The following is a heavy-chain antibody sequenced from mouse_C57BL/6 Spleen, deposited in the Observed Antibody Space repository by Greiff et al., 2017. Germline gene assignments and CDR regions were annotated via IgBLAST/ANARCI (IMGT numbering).Heavy chain of an antibody. CDR3: ARDGYYGSSPFDY. D-gene: IGHD1-1*01. J-gene: IGHJ2*01. CDR2: ISDGGSYT. CDR1: GFTFSSYA. V-gene: IGHV5-4*01. Sequence: DVKLQESGGGLVKPGGSLKLSCAASGFTFSSYAMSWVRQTPEKRLEWVATISDGGSYTYYPDNVKGRFTISRDNAKNNLYLQMSHLKSEDTAMYYCARDGYYGSSPFDYWGQGTTLTVSS.